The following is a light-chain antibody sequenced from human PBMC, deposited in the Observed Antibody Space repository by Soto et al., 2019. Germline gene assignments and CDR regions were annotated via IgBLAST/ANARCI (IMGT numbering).Light chain of an antibody. V-gene: IGKV3-20*01. Sequence: ENVLTVLPCTLSLSPRERATLSCRASQSLSSGYLAWYQQKPGQAPMILIYAASSRATGIPDRFSGIGSGTDFTLTISRLEPEDFAVYYCHHYYTSPRPFGQGTKVDIK. CDR3: HHYYTSPRP. J-gene: IGKJ1*01. CDR2: AAS. CDR1: QSLSSGY.